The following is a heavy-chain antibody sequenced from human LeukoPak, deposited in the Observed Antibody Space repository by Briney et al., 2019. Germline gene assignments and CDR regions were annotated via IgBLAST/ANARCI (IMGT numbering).Heavy chain of an antibody. D-gene: IGHD3-10*01. Sequence: ASVKVSFKASGYTFTSYGISWVRQAPGQGLEWMGWISAYNGNTNYAQKLQGRVTITTDTSTSKAYMELRSLRSDDTAVYYCARTRYGSGSYRFDYWGQGTLVTVSS. CDR1: GYTFTSYG. CDR3: ARTRYGSGSYRFDY. CDR2: ISAYNGNT. J-gene: IGHJ4*02. V-gene: IGHV1-18*01.